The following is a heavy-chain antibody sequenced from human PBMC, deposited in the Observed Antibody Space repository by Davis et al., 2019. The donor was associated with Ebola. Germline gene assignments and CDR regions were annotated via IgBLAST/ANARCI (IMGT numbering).Heavy chain of an antibody. J-gene: IGHJ4*02. CDR2: IRSKANSYAT. CDR1: GFTFSSYG. Sequence: GESLKISCAASGFTFSSYGMHWVRQASGKGLEWVGRIRSKANSYATAYAASVKGRFTISRDDSKNTAYLQMNSLKTEDTAVYYCTCTYGETDYWGQGTLVTVSS. V-gene: IGHV3-73*01. CDR3: TCTYGETDY. D-gene: IGHD4-17*01.